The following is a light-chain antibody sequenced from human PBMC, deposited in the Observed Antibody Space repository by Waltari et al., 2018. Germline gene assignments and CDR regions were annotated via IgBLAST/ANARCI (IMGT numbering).Light chain of an antibody. J-gene: IGKJ2*01. Sequence: EIVMTQSPATLSVSPGERATLSCRASQSVSSNLAWYQQKPGQAPRLLISGASPRSTGIPARFSGSGSGTEFTLTISSLQSEDFAVYYCQQYNNWPRTFGQATKLEIK. CDR2: GAS. CDR1: QSVSSN. CDR3: QQYNNWPRT. V-gene: IGKV3-15*01.